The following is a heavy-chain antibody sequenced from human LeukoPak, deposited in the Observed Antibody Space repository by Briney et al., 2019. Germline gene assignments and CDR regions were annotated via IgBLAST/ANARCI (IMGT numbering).Heavy chain of an antibody. CDR2: IKSKSDGGIK. CDR3: ATGRFGYFDS. J-gene: IGHJ4*02. D-gene: IGHD3-10*01. CDR1: GLTLSNAW. V-gene: IGHV3-15*01. Sequence: KPGGSLRLSCAASGLTLSNAWMTWVRQAPGKGLEWVARIKSKSDGGIKDYAAPVKGTFTISRDDSENTVYLQMNSLKIEDTAVYYCATGRFGYFDSWGQGTLVFVSS.